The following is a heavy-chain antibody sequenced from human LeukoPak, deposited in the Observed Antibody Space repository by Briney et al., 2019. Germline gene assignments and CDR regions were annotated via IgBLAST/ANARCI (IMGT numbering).Heavy chain of an antibody. D-gene: IGHD3-22*01. V-gene: IGHV1-46*01. CDR3: ARDRTHYYESSGYYSRWEY. J-gene: IGHJ4*02. Sequence: GASVKVSCKASGYTFSSYFMYWVRQAPGQGLEWMGLINPRGGNTRYAQKFQSRVTMTRDTSTSTVYMELSSLRSEDTAMYYCARDRTHYYESSGYYSRWEYWGQGTLVTVSS. CDR1: GYTFSSYF. CDR2: INPRGGNT.